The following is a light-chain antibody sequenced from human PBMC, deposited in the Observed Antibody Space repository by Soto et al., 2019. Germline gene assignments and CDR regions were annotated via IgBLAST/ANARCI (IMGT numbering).Light chain of an antibody. CDR2: GNS. J-gene: IGLJ2*01. V-gene: IGLV1-40*01. Sequence: QLVLTQPPSVSGAPGQRVTISCTGSSSNIGAGYDVHWYQQLPGTAPKLLIYGNSNRPSGVPDRFSGSKSGTSASLAITGLQAEDEADHYCQSYDSSLSGSGVFGGGTKLTVL. CDR1: SSNIGAGYD. CDR3: QSYDSSLSGSGV.